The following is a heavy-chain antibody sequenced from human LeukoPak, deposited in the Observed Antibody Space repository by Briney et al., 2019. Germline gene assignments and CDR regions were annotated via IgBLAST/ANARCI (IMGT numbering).Heavy chain of an antibody. CDR1: GGSISSYY. D-gene: IGHD1-26*01. CDR2: IYYSGST. V-gene: IGHV4-59*01. J-gene: IGHJ3*02. Sequence: SETLSLTCTVSGGSISSYYWSWIRQPPGKGLEWIGYIYYSGSTNYNPSLKSRVTISVDTSKNQFSLKLSSVTAADTAVYYCARDGGRLRAFDIWGQGTMVTVSS. CDR3: ARDGGRLRAFDI.